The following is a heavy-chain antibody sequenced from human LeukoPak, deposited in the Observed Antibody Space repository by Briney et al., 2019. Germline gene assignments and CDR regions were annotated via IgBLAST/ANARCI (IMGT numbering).Heavy chain of an antibody. V-gene: IGHV3-21*01. J-gene: IGHJ6*02. CDR2: XXXXXXXI. Sequence: GGSLRLSCAASGFTFSSYSMNWVRQAPGKGXXXXXXXXXXXXXIYYADSVKGRFTISRDNAKNSLYLQMNSLRAEDTAVYYCARGSLASEYSSRDYYYGMDVWGQGTTVTVSS. CDR1: GFTFSSYS. CDR3: ARGSLASEYSSRDYYYGMDV. D-gene: IGHD6-6*01.